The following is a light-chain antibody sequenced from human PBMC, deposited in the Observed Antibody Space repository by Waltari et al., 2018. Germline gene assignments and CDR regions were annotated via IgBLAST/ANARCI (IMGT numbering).Light chain of an antibody. CDR3: QSYDSSLTAVV. Sequence: QSVLSQPPSVSGAPGQRVTIPCTGGGSNIGGGYDVNWYQQLPGAAPKLLIFGNNPRPSGVPDRFSGSKSGASASLAITGLQSEDEADCYCQSYDSSLTAVVFGGGTKLTVL. J-gene: IGLJ2*01. CDR2: GNN. V-gene: IGLV1-40*01. CDR1: GSNIGGGYD.